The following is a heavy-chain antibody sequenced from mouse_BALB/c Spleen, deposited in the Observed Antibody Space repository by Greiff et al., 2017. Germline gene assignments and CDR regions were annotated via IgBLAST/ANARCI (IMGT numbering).Heavy chain of an antibody. CDR1: GYSFTSYY. V-gene: IGHV1S135*01. CDR2: IDPFNGGT. J-gene: IGHJ3*01. D-gene: IGHD2-3*01. Sequence: VQLQQSGPELMKPGASVKISCKASGYSFTSYYMHWVKQSHGKSLEWIGYIDPFNGGTSYNQKFKGKATLTVDKSSSTAYMHLSSLTSEDSAVYYCAREHDGYFAWFAYWGQGTLVTVSA. CDR3: AREHDGYFAWFAY.